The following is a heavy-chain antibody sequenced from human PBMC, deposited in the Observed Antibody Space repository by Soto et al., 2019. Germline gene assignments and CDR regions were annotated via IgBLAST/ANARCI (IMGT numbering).Heavy chain of an antibody. V-gene: IGHV1-2*02. CDR1: GYTFTVYY. CDR3: ASFMIADY. D-gene: IGHD3-22*01. CDR2: INPNSGGT. Sequence: ASVKVSCKASGYTFTVYYMHWVRQAPGQGLEWMGWINPNSGGTNYAQKFQRRVTMTRDTSISIAYMEVSRLRSDDTAVYCCASFMIADYWGQGTLVTVSS. J-gene: IGHJ4*02.